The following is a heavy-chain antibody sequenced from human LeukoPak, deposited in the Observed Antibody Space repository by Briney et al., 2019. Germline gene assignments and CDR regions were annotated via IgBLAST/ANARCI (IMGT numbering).Heavy chain of an antibody. Sequence: GGSLRLSCAASGFTFSSYVMHWVRQAPGKGLEWVAIISYDGSNEYYADSVKGRFSISRDNSKNTLYLQMNSLRAEDTAVYYCAKEGGGSYPFDYWGQGTLVTVSS. J-gene: IGHJ4*02. V-gene: IGHV3-30*04. CDR1: GFTFSSYV. CDR2: ISYDGSNE. D-gene: IGHD1-26*01. CDR3: AKEGGGSYPFDY.